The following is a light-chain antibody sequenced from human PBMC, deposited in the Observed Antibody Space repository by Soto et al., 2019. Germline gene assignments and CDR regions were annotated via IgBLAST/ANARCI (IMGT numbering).Light chain of an antibody. J-gene: IGKJ5*01. V-gene: IGKV2-28*01. Sequence: DTVMTQSPFSLPVTPGEPASISCRSSQSLLHSNGYKYLVWYLQKPGQSPQLLIYMSSNRASGVHARFSGSGSGTDFTMKISRVEAEDVGVYYCMQALRTPYTFGQGTRLEIK. CDR3: MQALRTPYT. CDR2: MSS. CDR1: QSLLHSNGYKY.